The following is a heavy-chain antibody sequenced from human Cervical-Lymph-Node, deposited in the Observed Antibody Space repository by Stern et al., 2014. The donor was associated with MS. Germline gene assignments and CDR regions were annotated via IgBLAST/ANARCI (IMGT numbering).Heavy chain of an antibody. CDR1: GYRLTTYW. CDR3: AGYYDAAGYYPPDAFDL. J-gene: IGHJ3*01. V-gene: IGHV5-51*03. D-gene: IGHD3-22*01. CDR2: IYPGDSDA. Sequence: EVQLVESGAEVKKSGESLKISCKVSGYRLTTYWIGWVRQMPGKGLEWMGVIYPGDSDARYGPSFQGQVTISADKSINTAYLQWSSLKASDTAMYYCAGYYDAAGYYPPDAFDLGGQGTMVTVSS.